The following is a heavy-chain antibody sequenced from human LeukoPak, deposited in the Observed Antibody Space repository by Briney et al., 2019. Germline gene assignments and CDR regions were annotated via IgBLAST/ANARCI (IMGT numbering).Heavy chain of an antibody. CDR2: LRYDGINK. Sequence: GGSLRLSCAASGFTLSSYGIHWVRQAPGKGLEWVAFLRYDGINKYYADSVKGRFTISRDYSKNTLYLQMNSLRDEDTAVYYCAKSDGRYGFDPWGQGTLVTASS. D-gene: IGHD1-14*01. CDR3: AKSDGRYGFDP. J-gene: IGHJ5*02. V-gene: IGHV3-30*02. CDR1: GFTLSSYG.